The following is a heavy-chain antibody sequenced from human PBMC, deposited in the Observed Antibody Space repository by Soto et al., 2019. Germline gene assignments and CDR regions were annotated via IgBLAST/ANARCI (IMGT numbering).Heavy chain of an antibody. CDR1: GGSISSYY. CDR3: ARDKDRQQLGGNYYYMLDV. CDR2: IYYSDSI. Sequence: SETLSLTCTVSGGSISSYYWSWIRQPPGKGLEWIGYIYYSDSINYNPSLKSRVIISDDTSKNQFFLRLSSVTAADTAVYYCARDKDRQQLGGNYYYMLDVWGQGTTVTVSS. J-gene: IGHJ6*02. D-gene: IGHD3-3*02. V-gene: IGHV4-59*01.